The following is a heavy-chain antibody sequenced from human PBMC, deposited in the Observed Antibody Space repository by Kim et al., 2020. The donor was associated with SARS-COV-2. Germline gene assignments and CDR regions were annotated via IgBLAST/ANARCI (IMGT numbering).Heavy chain of an antibody. CDR3: ARGHSGMDV. CDR2: INKDGREK. V-gene: IGHV3-7*04. Sequence: GGSLRLSCAASGFTFSSYYMTWVRQAPGKGLEWVANINKDGREKYDEDFVKGRFTISRDNAKSSLFLQMNSLRDEDTAVYYCARGHSGMDVWGLGNTV. D-gene: IGHD7-27*01. CDR1: GFTFSSYY. J-gene: IGHJ6*02.